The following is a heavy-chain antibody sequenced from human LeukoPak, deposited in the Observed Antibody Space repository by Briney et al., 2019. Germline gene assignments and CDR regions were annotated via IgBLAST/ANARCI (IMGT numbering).Heavy chain of an antibody. CDR3: ARVRGAIVAHNWLDR. Sequence: SETLSPTCTVSAYSISSRYYWGWIRQPPGKGLEWIGSIYHSGSTYYNPSLKSRVTISVDTSKNQFSLKLSSVTAADTAVYYCARVRGAIVAHNWLDRWGQGTLVTVSS. V-gene: IGHV4-38-2*02. CDR1: AYSISSRYY. D-gene: IGHD5-12*01. CDR2: IYHSGST. J-gene: IGHJ5*02.